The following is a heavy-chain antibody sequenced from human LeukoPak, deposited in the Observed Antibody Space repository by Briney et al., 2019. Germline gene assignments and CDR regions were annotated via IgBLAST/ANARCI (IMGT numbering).Heavy chain of an antibody. Sequence: AGGSLRLSCAVSGFTFSDHYMDWVRQAPGKGLEWVGRTRNKTKSYSTEYAASVKGRFTISRDDSTNSLYLQMNSLKTEDTAVYYCGRGLADWGQGTLVTVSS. CDR2: TRNKTKSYST. V-gene: IGHV3-72*01. CDR1: GFTFSDHY. CDR3: GRGLAD. J-gene: IGHJ4*02.